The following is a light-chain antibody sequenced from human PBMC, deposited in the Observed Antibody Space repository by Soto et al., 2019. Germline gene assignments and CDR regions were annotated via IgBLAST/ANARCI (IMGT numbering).Light chain of an antibody. CDR3: QQYGRSPFT. Sequence: EIMLTQSPGTLSLSPGERATLSCRASQSVSSSYLAWYQHKPGQAPRLLIYGASSRATGIPDRFSGSGSGTDFTITISRLEPEDFAVYYCQQYGRSPFTFGPGTKVDIK. CDR2: GAS. J-gene: IGKJ3*01. CDR1: QSVSSSY. V-gene: IGKV3-20*01.